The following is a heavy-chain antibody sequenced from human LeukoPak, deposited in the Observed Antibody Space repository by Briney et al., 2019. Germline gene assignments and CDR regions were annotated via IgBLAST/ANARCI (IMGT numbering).Heavy chain of an antibody. J-gene: IGHJ4*02. CDR2: INHSGST. D-gene: IGHD1-26*01. Sequence: SETLSLTCAVYGGSFSGYYWSWIRQPPGKGLEWIGEINHSGSTNYNPSLKSRVTISVDTSKNQFSLKLSSVTAADTAVYYCARDHSGSYPFDYWGQGTLVTVSS. V-gene: IGHV4-34*01. CDR3: ARDHSGSYPFDY. CDR1: GGSFSGYY.